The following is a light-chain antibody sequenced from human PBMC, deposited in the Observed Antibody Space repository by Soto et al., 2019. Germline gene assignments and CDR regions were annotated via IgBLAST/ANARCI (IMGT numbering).Light chain of an antibody. CDR3: SSRSGTDILYV. CDR2: EVT. Sequence: QSVLTQPPSASGSPGQSVTISCTGTSSDVGTSNYVSWYQQHPGKAPKLMIYEVTKRPSGVHDRFSGSKSGNTASLTVSGLQADDEADYYCSSRSGTDILYVFGTGTKVTVL. CDR1: SSDVGTSNY. V-gene: IGLV2-8*01. J-gene: IGLJ1*01.